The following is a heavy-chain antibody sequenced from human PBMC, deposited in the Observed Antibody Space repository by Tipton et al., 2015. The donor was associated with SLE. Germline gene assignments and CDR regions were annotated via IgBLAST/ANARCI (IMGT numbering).Heavy chain of an antibody. V-gene: IGHV4-39*01. CDR2: IYYSGST. CDR3: ATSPLWFGELFYYFDY. CDR1: GGSISSSSYY. Sequence: TLSLTCTVSGGSISSSSYYWGWIRQPPGKGLEWIGSIYYSGSTYYNPSLKSRVTISLDTSKNQFSLKLSSVTAADTAVYYCATSPLWFGELFYYFDYWGQGTLVTVSS. D-gene: IGHD3-10*01. J-gene: IGHJ4*02.